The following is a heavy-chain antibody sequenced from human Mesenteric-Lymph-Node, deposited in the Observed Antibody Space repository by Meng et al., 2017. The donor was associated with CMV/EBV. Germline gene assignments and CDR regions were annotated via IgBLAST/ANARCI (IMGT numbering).Heavy chain of an antibody. CDR1: GFTFTDYA. V-gene: IGHV3-48*04. J-gene: IGHJ4*02. CDR2: ISSGSNTI. Sequence: GGSLRLSCAASGFTFTDYAMNWVRQAPGEGLEWVSYISSGSNTIYYADSVKGRFTISRDNAENSLYLLMNSLRAEDTAVYYCAKDQGSSGWYSGGFDYWGQGTLVTVSS. CDR3: AKDQGSSGWYSGGFDY. D-gene: IGHD6-19*01.